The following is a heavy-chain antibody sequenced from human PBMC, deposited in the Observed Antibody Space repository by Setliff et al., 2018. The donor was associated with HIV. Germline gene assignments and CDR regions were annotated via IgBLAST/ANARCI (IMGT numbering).Heavy chain of an antibody. CDR2: IIPIFGTA. D-gene: IGHD3-22*01. CDR3: ARGDSSGYYADY. J-gene: IGHJ4*02. Sequence: SVNVSCKASGYTFTTYGISWVRQAPGHGLEWMGGIIPIFGTANYAQKFQGRVTITTDESTSTAYMELSSLRSEDTAVYYCARGDSSGYYADYWGQGTLVTVSS. V-gene: IGHV1-69*05. CDR1: GYTFTTYG.